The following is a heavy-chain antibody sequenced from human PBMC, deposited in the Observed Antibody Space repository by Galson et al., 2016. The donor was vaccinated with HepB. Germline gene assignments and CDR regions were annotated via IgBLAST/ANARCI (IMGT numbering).Heavy chain of an antibody. Sequence: LRLSCAASGFSFGSYWMQWVRQAPGKGLEWVANIKQDGSVKHYLDSVTGRFTISRDNAMNSLYLQMNSLRVEDTAVYYCVRDLDFSFDGTAHHDAFDLWGQGTMVAVFS. D-gene: IGHD3/OR15-3a*01. V-gene: IGHV3-7*03. CDR1: GFSFGSYW. J-gene: IGHJ3*01. CDR2: IKQDGSVK. CDR3: VRDLDFSFDGTAHHDAFDL.